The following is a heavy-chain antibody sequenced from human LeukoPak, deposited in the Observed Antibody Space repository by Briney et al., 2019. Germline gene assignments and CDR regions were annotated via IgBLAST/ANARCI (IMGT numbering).Heavy chain of an antibody. J-gene: IGHJ4*02. CDR2: ISSSGGST. D-gene: IGHD4-17*01. CDR3: ATENDYGDPFDY. V-gene: IGHV3-23*01. Sequence: GGSLRLSCAASGFTFSSYAMRWVRQAPGKGLEWVSAISSSGGSTYYADSVKGRFTISRDNSKNTLYLQMNSLRAEDTAVYYCATENDYGDPFDYWGQGTLVTVSS. CDR1: GFTFSSYA.